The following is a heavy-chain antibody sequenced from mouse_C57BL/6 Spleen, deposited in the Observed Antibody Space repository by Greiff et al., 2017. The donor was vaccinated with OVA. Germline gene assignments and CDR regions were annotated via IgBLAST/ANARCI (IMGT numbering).Heavy chain of an antibody. J-gene: IGHJ3*01. V-gene: IGHV5-9*01. CDR1: GFTFSSYT. D-gene: IGHD1-1*01. CDR2: ISGGGGNT. Sequence: EVMLVESGGGLVKPGGSLKLSCAASGFTFSSYTMSWVRQTPEKRLEWVATISGGGGNTYYPDSVKGRFTISRDNAKNTLYLQMSSLRSEDTALYYCARIYGSSPFAYWGQGTLVTVSA. CDR3: ARIYGSSPFAY.